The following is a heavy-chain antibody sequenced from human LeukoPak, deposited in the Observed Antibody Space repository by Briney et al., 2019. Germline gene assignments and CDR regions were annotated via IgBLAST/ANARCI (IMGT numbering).Heavy chain of an antibody. CDR1: GFTFSSYS. J-gene: IGHJ3*02. D-gene: IGHD3-16*01. Sequence: GGSLRLSCAASGFTFSSYSMMWVRQAPGKGLEWVSYISSSSTTIHYADSVKGRFTISRDNAKNSVYLQMNSLRAEDTAVYYCARGYVDAFDIWGQGTMVTVSS. V-gene: IGHV3-48*01. CDR2: ISSSSTTI. CDR3: ARGYVDAFDI.